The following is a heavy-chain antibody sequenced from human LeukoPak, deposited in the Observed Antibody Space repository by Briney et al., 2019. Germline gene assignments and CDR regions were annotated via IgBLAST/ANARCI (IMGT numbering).Heavy chain of an antibody. J-gene: IGHJ4*02. Sequence: GGSLRLPCAASGFTFDDYAMHWVRQAPGKGLEWVSGISWNSGSIGYADSVKGRFTISRDNAKNSLYLQMNSLRAEDTALYYCAKDGYSSSWYMGAFDYWGQGTLVTVSS. D-gene: IGHD6-13*01. CDR1: GFTFDDYA. CDR2: ISWNSGSI. CDR3: AKDGYSSSWYMGAFDY. V-gene: IGHV3-9*01.